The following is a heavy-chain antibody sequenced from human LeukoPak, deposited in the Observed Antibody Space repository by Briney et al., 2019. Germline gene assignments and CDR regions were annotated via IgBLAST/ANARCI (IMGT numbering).Heavy chain of an antibody. CDR1: GGSISINY. D-gene: IGHD5-24*01. CDR2: IYTSGST. CDR3: ARGGRDGYNNWFDP. V-gene: IGHV4-4*07. J-gene: IGHJ5*02. Sequence: SETLSLTCNVSGGSISINYWTRIRQPAGKGLEWIGRIYTSGSTNYNPSLKSRVTISVDTSENQFSLKLSSVTAADTAVYYCARGGRDGYNNWFDPWGQGTLVTVSS.